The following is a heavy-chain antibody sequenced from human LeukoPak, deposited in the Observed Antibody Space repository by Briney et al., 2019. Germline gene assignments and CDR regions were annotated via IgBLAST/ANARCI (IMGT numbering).Heavy chain of an antibody. V-gene: IGHV3-74*01. CDR3: ARARGNTYGYFEY. CDR1: GLTLSGYW. J-gene: IGHJ4*02. D-gene: IGHD5-18*01. CDR2: INGDASST. Sequence: GGFLRLSCAASGLTLSGYWMHWVRRAPGKGLVWVSRINGDASSTSYADSVKGRFTISRDNAKSTLYLQMNSLRVEDTAVYYCARARGNTYGYFEYWGQGTLVTVSS.